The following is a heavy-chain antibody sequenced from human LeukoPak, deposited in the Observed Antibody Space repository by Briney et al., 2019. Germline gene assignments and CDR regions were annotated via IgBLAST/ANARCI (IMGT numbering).Heavy chain of an antibody. J-gene: IGHJ4*02. Sequence: GESLRLSCAASGFTFSSYSMNWVRQAPGKGLEWVAVTRFDGSIKQYADSVKGRFTISRDDSKNTLYLQMNSLKSEDTAVYYCARWGGTRQYYFDYWGRGTLVTVSS. CDR2: TRFDGSIK. D-gene: IGHD1-1*01. CDR3: ARWGGTRQYYFDY. CDR1: GFTFSSYS. V-gene: IGHV3-33*08.